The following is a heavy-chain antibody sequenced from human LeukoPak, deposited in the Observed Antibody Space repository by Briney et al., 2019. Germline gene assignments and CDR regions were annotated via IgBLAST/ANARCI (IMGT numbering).Heavy chain of an antibody. CDR1: GYSLDP. D-gene: IGHD3-10*01. J-gene: IGHJ4*02. V-gene: IGHV4-38-2*02. CDR2: VSRDDGN. CDR3: ATLTLTGIHGRGWFDY. Sequence: PSETLSLTCTVSGYSLDPRAWIRQPPAKRLGWIGTVSRDDGNHYNPSLRSRVTMSLDTSKHQISLKLTSVTAADTAIYYCATLTLTGIHGRGWFDYWGQGMLVTVSS.